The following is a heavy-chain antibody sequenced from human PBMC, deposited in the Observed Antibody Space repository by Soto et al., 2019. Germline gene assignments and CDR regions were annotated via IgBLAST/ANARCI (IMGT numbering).Heavy chain of an antibody. CDR1: GFTFSSYG. CDR3: AKDLEDFDWLLALYYYYYYGMYV. CDR2: ISYDGRNK. Sequence: GSLRLSCAASGFTFSSYGMHWVRQAPVKGLEWVAVISYDGRNKYYADSVKGRFTISRDNSKNTLYLQMNSLRAEDTAVYYCAKDLEDFDWLLALYYYYYYGMYVWGQGTTVTVSS. J-gene: IGHJ6*02. V-gene: IGHV3-30*18. D-gene: IGHD3-9*01.